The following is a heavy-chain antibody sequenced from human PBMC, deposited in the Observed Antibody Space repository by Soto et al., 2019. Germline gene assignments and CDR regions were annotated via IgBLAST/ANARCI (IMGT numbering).Heavy chain of an antibody. Sequence: ASVKVSCKISGQTPTEFSISWWRQVLGKGIEWMGVFDPEGGEATYAHKWHGRVHGTEDTVTDTAYMERSRLKSDDTVVYYCAPPTPQRVDMLTNILFDLWGQATPVTLAS. CDR1: GQTPTEFS. J-gene: IGHJ4*02. CDR3: APPTPQRVDMLTNILFDL. CDR2: FDPEGGEA. D-gene: IGHD3-16*01. V-gene: IGHV1-24*01.